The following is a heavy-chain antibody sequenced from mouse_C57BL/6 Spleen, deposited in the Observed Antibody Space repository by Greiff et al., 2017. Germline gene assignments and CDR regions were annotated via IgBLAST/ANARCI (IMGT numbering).Heavy chain of an antibody. CDR3: ARYNSNYWYFDV. Sequence: EVMLVESGGGLVQPGGSLSLSCAASGFTFTDYYMSWVRQPPGTALEWLGFIRNKANGYTTEYSASVRGRFTISSDNSQSILYLPMNALRAEDRATYYCARYNSNYWYFDVWGTGTTVTVSS. CDR1: GFTFTDYY. D-gene: IGHD2-5*01. CDR2: IRNKANGYTT. V-gene: IGHV7-3*01. J-gene: IGHJ1*03.